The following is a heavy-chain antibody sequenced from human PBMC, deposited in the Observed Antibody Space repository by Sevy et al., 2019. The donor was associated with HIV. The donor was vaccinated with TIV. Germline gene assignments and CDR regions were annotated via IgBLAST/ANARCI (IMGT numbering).Heavy chain of an antibody. V-gene: IGHV1-2*02. J-gene: IGHJ4*02. CDR3: AIPGGYRYGSLLDY. CDR2: INPNSGGT. Sequence: ASVKVSCKASGHTFTGYFIHWVRQAPGQGLEWMGWINPNSGGTKYAQRFQGRVTMTWDTSISTAYMELSRLRSDDTAVYYCAIPGGYRYGSLLDYWGQGTLVTVSS. CDR1: GHTFTGYF. D-gene: IGHD5-18*01.